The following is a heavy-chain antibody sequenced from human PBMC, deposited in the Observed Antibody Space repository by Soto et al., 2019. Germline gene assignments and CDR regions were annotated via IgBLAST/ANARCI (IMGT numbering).Heavy chain of an antibody. V-gene: IGHV4-31*03. CDR3: ARGGSNSRYGDYYYYYYMDV. CDR1: GGSISSGGYY. D-gene: IGHD4-17*01. Sequence: SETLSLTCTVSGGSISSGGYYWSWIRQHPGKGLEWIGYIYYSGSTYYNPSLKSRVTISVDTSKNQFSLKLSSVTAADTAVYYCARGGSNSRYGDYYYYYYMDVWGKGTTVTVSS. CDR2: IYYSGST. J-gene: IGHJ6*03.